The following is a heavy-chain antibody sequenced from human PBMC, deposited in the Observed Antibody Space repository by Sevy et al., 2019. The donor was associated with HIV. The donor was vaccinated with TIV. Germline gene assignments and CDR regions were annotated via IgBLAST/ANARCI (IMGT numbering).Heavy chain of an antibody. D-gene: IGHD1-26*01. V-gene: IGHV4-59*08. CDR2: IHYNGNT. J-gene: IGHJ4*02. CDR3: EGENAWGRGYS. CDR1: GGSITSVY. Sequence: SETLSLTCTVSGGSITSVYWGWIRQPPGKALEWIANIHYNGNTNYNPSLKSRVTISLDTSKNQFSLRLSSVTAADTAIYYCEGENAWGRGYSWGQGTLVTVSS.